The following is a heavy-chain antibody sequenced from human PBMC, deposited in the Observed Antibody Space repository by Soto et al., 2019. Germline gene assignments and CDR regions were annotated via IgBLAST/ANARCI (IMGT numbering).Heavy chain of an antibody. D-gene: IGHD2-8*01. CDR1: GYTFISYG. CDR3: AREGANHYYFDY. J-gene: IGHJ4*02. CDR2: ISAYNGYA. V-gene: IGHV1-18*01. Sequence: QVQLVQSGAEVKKPGASVKVSCKASGYTFISYGIIWVRQAPGQGPEWMGWISAYNGYANYAQNLQGRVTMTTDTSTSTAFMELRSLRSDDTVVYYCAREGANHYYFDYWGQGTLVTVSS.